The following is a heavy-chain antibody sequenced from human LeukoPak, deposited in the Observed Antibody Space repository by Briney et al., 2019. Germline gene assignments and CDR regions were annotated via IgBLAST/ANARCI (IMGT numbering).Heavy chain of an antibody. CDR2: IYYSGST. CDR1: GGSISSGGYY. CDR3: ARRMMKKRIAVAGTYLGWYFDL. D-gene: IGHD6-19*01. J-gene: IGHJ2*01. V-gene: IGHV4-31*03. Sequence: SETLSLTCTVSGGSISSGGYYWSWIRQHPGKGLEWIGYIYYSGSTYYNPSLKSRVTISVDTSKNQFSLKLSSVTAADTAVYYCARRMMKKRIAVAGTYLGWYFDLWGRGTLVTVSS.